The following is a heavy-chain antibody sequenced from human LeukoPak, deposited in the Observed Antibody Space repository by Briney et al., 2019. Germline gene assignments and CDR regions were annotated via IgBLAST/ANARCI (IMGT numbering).Heavy chain of an antibody. Sequence: PGGSLRLSCAASGVTVKNAWMSWARQTPGKGLEWVGRIQRETDGGTTDYTAPVKGRFTISRDDSKNTLYLQMNSLKTEDTAVYYCIANFWGNWGQGTLVIVSS. D-gene: IGHD7-27*01. J-gene: IGHJ4*02. V-gene: IGHV3-15*01. CDR1: GVTVKNAW. CDR2: IQRETDGGTT. CDR3: IANFWGN.